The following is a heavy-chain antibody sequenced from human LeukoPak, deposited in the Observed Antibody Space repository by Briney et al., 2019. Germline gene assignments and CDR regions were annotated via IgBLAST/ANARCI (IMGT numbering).Heavy chain of an antibody. CDR2: IRSNGDTA. CDR1: GFTFSSYA. Sequence: GGSLRLSCAASGFTFSSYAMTWVRQAPGKGLEWVSTIRSNGDTAYNADSVKGRFTISRDNSMNTLYLQMNSLRAEDTAVYYCAKDRPHFDYWGQGTLVTVSS. CDR3: AKDRPHFDY. V-gene: IGHV3-23*01. J-gene: IGHJ4*02.